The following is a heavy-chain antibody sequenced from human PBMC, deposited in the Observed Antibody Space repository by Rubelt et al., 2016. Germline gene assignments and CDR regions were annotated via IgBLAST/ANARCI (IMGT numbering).Heavy chain of an antibody. J-gene: IGHJ4*02. CDR1: GGSISSYY. CDR2: IYYSGST. V-gene: IGHV4-59*12. D-gene: IGHD5-24*01. Sequence: VQLQESGPGLVKPSETLSLTCTVSGGSISSYYWSWIRQPPGKGLEWIGYIYYSGSTEYNPSLKSRVTISVDTSKNEFSLRLSSVTAADTAVYYCARGGHRDGYNYHFDYWGQGTLVTVSS. CDR3: ARGGHRDGYNYHFDY.